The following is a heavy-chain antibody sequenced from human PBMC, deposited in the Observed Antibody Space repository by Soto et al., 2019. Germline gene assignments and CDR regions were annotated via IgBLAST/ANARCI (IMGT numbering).Heavy chain of an antibody. CDR3: ARPSDVGLASSFDY. Sequence: ASVKVSCKTSRYTFTNFGLSLVRQSPGQELEWMGWISAYNGNTNYAQNFQGRVTMTTDTSPSTAYMELRSLRSDDTSVYYCARPSDVGLASSFDYWGKGSQVIVSS. CDR1: RYTFTNFG. CDR2: ISAYNGNT. V-gene: IGHV1-18*01. J-gene: IGHJ4*02.